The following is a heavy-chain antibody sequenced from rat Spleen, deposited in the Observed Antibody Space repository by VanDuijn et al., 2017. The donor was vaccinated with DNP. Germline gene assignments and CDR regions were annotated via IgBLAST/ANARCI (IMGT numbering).Heavy chain of an antibody. J-gene: IGHJ2*01. Sequence: EVQLQESGPGLVKPSQSLSLTCSVTGYSITSNYWGWILKFPGSEMEWIGHISYGGSTRYNPSLKSRISITRDTSKNQFFLQVTSLRNEDTATYYCAIQLGVFDYWGQGIMVIVSS. V-gene: IGHV3-1*01. CDR3: AIQLGVFDY. CDR2: ISYGGST. D-gene: IGHD5-1*01. CDR1: GYSITSNY.